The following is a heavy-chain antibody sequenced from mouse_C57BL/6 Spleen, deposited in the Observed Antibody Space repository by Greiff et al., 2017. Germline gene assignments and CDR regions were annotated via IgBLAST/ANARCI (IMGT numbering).Heavy chain of an antibody. J-gene: IGHJ3*01. CDR3: ARSDYYESSGGFAD. CDR2: IDPSDSYT. V-gene: IGHV1-69*01. Sequence: QVQLQQPGADLVMPGASVKLSCKASGYTFTSYWMSWVQQSPGQGLELIGDIDPSDSYTNYTHTFQGQFTLSVDNSSSTAYMQLSRLTSEDSAVYYCARSDYYESSGGFADWGKGTLVTVSA. D-gene: IGHD1-1*01. CDR1: GYTFTSYW.